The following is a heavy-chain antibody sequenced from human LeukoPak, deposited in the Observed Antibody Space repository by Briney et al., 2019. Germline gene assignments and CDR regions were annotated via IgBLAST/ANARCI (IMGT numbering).Heavy chain of an antibody. J-gene: IGHJ4*02. CDR2: IYPGDSDT. D-gene: IGHD6-13*01. CDR1: GYTSANYW. V-gene: IGHV5-51*01. CDR3: ARPSAAATMDY. Sequence: GESLKISCQTSGYTSANYWISWVRQMPGKGLEWTGIIYPGDSDTRYSPSFQGQVTISADKSISTAYLQWSSLKASDTAMYYCARPSAAATMDYWGQGTLVTVSS.